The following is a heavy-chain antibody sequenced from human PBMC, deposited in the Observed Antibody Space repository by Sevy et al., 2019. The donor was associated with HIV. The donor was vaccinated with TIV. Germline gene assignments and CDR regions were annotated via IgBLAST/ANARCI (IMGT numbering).Heavy chain of an antibody. J-gene: IGHJ4*02. CDR3: ARSYSSSWYILYYFEY. Sequence: GGSLRLSCTASGFTFSSYAMYWVRQAPGKGLEWVAVISYDGNNKDYADSVKGRFTISRDNAKNSLFLHMNTLRAEDTAVYYCARSYSSSWYILYYFEYWGQGTPVTVSS. CDR1: GFTFSSYA. V-gene: IGHV3-30*04. D-gene: IGHD6-13*01. CDR2: ISYDGNNK.